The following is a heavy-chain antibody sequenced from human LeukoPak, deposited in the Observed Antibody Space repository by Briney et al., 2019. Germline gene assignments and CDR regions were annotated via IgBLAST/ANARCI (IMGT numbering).Heavy chain of an antibody. CDR3: ANSPGGFQWRDP. D-gene: IGHD3-16*01. V-gene: IGHV4-31*03. CDR2: IYFTGAP. Sequence: SETLSLTCNVSGVSINTGGYYWHWVRQHPGKGLEWIGSIYFTGAPNYNPSFKSRVIISTDTSKNQFSLQLSSVTAADTAVYYCANSPGGFQWRDPWRQGTLVTVSS. J-gene: IGHJ5*02. CDR1: GVSINTGGYY.